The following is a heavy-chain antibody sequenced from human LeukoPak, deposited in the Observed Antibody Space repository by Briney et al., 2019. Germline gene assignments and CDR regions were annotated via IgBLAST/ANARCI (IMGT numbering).Heavy chain of an antibody. J-gene: IGHJ6*02. Sequence: SETLSLTCTVPGGSISSSSYYWGWIRQPPGKGLEWIGSIYYSGSTYYNPSLKSRVTISVDTSKNQFSLKLSSVTAADTAVYYCARDLAVAGNVYYYYYGMDVWGQGTTVTVSS. V-gene: IGHV4-39*07. D-gene: IGHD6-19*01. CDR2: IYYSGST. CDR1: GGSISSSSYY. CDR3: ARDLAVAGNVYYYYYGMDV.